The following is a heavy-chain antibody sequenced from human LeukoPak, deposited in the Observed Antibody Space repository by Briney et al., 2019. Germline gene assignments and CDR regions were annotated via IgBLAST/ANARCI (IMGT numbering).Heavy chain of an antibody. CDR1: GFTFSNYA. V-gene: IGHV3-23*01. J-gene: IGHJ4*02. D-gene: IGHD1-26*01. Sequence: WGSLRLSCAASGFTFSNYAMSWVRQAPGKGLEWVSAISGSGGSTYYADSVKGRFTISRDNSKNTLYLQMNSLRAEDTAVYYCAKNSGSYDLHYWGRGTLVTVSS. CDR3: AKNSGSYDLHY. CDR2: ISGSGGST.